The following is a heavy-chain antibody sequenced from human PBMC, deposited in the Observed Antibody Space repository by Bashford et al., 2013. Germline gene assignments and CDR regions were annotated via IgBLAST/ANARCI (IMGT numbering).Heavy chain of an antibody. CDR2: INPNSGGT. CDR1: GYTFTGYY. V-gene: IGHV1-2*02. Sequence: ASVKVSCKASGYTFTGYYMHWVRQAPGQGLEWMGWINPNSGGTNYAQKFQGRVTMTRDTSISTAYMELSRLRSDDTAVYYCARDPEWLRSSDYFDYVGPGNPGPPSPQ. D-gene: IGHD5-12*01. CDR3: ARDPEWLRSSDYFDY. J-gene: IGHJ4*02.